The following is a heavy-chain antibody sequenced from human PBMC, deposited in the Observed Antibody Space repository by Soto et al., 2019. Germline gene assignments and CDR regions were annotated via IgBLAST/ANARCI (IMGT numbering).Heavy chain of an antibody. CDR1: GFTFSSYG. J-gene: IGHJ6*02. CDR2: MSYDGSNK. D-gene: IGHD6-6*01. V-gene: IGHV3-30*18. Sequence: GGSLRLSCGTSGFTFSSYGMHWVRQAPGKGLEWVAVMSYDGSNKYYADSVKGRFTISRDNSKNTLYLQMNSLRAEDTAVYYCAKGSSSVYYYYYGIDVWGQGTTVTVSS. CDR3: AKGSSSVYYYYYGIDV.